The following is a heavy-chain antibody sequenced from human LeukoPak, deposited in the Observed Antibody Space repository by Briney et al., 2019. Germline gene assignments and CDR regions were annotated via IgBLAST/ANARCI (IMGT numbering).Heavy chain of an antibody. D-gene: IGHD3-10*01. J-gene: IGHJ4*02. CDR2: MNPNSGYT. Sequence: ASVKVSCKASGYTFTSYDINWVRQATGQGLEWMGWMNPNSGYTGYAQKFQGRVTMTRNTSISTAYMELSSLRSEDTAVYYCARTYYGSGSYYKRYFDYWGQGTLVTVSS. CDR1: GYTFTSYD. CDR3: ARTYYGSGSYYKRYFDY. V-gene: IGHV1-8*01.